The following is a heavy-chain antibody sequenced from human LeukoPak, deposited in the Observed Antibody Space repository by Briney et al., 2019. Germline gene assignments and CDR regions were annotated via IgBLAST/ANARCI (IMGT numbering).Heavy chain of an antibody. CDR3: ARDHYGDYEYYFDY. V-gene: IGHV1-2*02. Sequence: ASVKVSCKASGYTFTGYYMHWVRQAPGQGLEWMGWINPNSGGTNYAQKFQGRVTMTRDTSISTAYMELSRQRSDDTAVYYCARDHYGDYEYYFDYWGQGTLVTVSS. CDR1: GYTFTGYY. J-gene: IGHJ4*02. CDR2: INPNSGGT. D-gene: IGHD4-17*01.